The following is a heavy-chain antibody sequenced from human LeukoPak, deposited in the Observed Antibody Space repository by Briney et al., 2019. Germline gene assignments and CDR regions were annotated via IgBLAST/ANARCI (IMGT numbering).Heavy chain of an antibody. V-gene: IGHV3-23*01. CDR1: GFTFSRYW. J-gene: IGHJ4*02. CDR2: ITGSGATT. CDR3: AKVVSGFHFDC. Sequence: GGSLRLSCAASGFTFSRYWTHWVRQAPGKGPVWVSGITGSGATTYYADSVKGRFTISRDNSQNTLYPQMNTLRAEDTAVYYCAKVVSGFHFDCWGQGTLVTVSS. D-gene: IGHD1-26*01.